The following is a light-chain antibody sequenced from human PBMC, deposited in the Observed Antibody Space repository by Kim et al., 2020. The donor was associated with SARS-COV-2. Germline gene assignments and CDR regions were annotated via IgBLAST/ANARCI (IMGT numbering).Light chain of an antibody. Sequence: SVTISCTGTSSDVGGYNYVSWYQQHPGKAPKLMIYDVSKRPSGVPDRFSGSKSGNTASLTISGLQAEDEADYYCCSYAGSYTFPYVFGTGTKVTVL. J-gene: IGLJ1*01. CDR1: SSDVGGYNY. CDR2: DVS. V-gene: IGLV2-11*01. CDR3: CSYAGSYTFPYV.